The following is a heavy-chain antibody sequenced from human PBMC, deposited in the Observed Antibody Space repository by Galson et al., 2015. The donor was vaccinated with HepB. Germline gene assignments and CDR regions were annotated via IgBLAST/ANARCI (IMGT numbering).Heavy chain of an antibody. V-gene: IGHV3-7*01. CDR3: ARARSRDGYPSRFDS. CDR1: GFTFSNYW. J-gene: IGHJ4*02. Sequence: SLRLSCAASGFTFSNYWMSWVRQAPGKGLEWVANIKQDGNEKYYVDSVKGRFTISRDNAKNSLYLQMNSLRVEDTAVYYCARARSRDGYPSRFDSWGQGTLVTVSS. CDR2: IKQDGNEK. D-gene: IGHD5-24*01.